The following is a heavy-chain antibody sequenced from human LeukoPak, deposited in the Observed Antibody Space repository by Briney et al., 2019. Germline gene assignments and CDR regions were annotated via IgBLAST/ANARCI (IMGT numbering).Heavy chain of an antibody. V-gene: IGHV3-48*01. J-gene: IGHJ4*02. CDR3: ASALTTVTPHFHC. Sequence: PGGSLRLSCAASGFTFSTYSMNWVRQAPGKGLEWVSYITRSSSAIYYADSVKGRFTISRDNAKNSLYLQMNSLRVEDTGVYYCASALTTVTPHFHCWGQGTLVTVSS. D-gene: IGHD4-17*01. CDR2: ITRSSSAI. CDR1: GFTFSTYS.